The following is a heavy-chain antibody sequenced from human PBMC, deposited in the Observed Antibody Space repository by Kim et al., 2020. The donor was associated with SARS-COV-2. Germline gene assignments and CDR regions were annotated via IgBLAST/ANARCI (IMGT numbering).Heavy chain of an antibody. Sequence: ADSVKGRFTISRDNAKNSLYLQMNSLRAEDTALYYCAKGGGGVAGTGIDYWGQGTLVTVSS. J-gene: IGHJ4*02. D-gene: IGHD6-19*01. V-gene: IGHV3-9*01. CDR3: AKGGGGVAGTGIDY.